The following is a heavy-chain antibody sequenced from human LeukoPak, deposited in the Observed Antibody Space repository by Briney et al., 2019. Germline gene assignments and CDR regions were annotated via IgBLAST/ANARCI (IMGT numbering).Heavy chain of an antibody. CDR3: ATVPHCASHYYGSGPHCYGGIDV. D-gene: IGHD3-10*01. J-gene: IGHJ6*04. V-gene: IGHV1-69*13. CDR1: GGTFTSYA. Sequence: GASVKVSCKASGGTFTSYAISWVRQAPGQGLEWMGGIIPIFGTTNYAQKFQGRVTITSDESTSTAYMELSSLRSEDTAVYYCATVPHCASHYYGSGPHCYGGIDVWGKGTTVTVSS. CDR2: IIPIFGTT.